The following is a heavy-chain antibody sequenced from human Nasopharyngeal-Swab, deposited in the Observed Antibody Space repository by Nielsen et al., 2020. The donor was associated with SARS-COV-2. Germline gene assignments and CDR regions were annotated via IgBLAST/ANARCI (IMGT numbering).Heavy chain of an antibody. CDR1: GGSISSSSYY. CDR3: AREKGYYYDSSGYYHNWFDP. V-gene: IGHV4-31*03. J-gene: IGHJ5*02. Sequence: SETLSLTCTVSGGSISSSSYYWSWIRQHPGKGLEWIGYIYYSGSTYYNPSLKSRVTISVDTSKNQFSLKLSSVTAADTAVYYCAREKGYYYDSSGYYHNWFDPWGQGTLVTVSS. CDR2: IYYSGST. D-gene: IGHD3-22*01.